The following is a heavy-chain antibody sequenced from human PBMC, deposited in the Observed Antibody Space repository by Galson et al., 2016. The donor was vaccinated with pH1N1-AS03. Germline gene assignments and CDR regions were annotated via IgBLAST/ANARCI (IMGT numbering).Heavy chain of an antibody. CDR1: GYVFGSYR. CDR3: ARQTMVHYFDY. Sequence: SVKVSCKASGYVFGSYRISWVRQAPGQELEWMGWISVYNGNTNHAQNLQGRVTMSTDTSTTTAYMELRSLTSDDTAVYYCARQTMVHYFDYWSQGTLVTVSS. CDR2: ISVYNGNT. J-gene: IGHJ4*02. D-gene: IGHD3-10*01. V-gene: IGHV1-18*01.